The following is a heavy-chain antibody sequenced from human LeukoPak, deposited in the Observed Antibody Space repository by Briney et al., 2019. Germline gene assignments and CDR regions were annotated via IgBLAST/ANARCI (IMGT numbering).Heavy chain of an antibody. CDR1: GFTLSTHW. V-gene: IGHV3-74*01. CDR3: VRDRDDFWSAYYLDY. CDR2: INTDGSST. D-gene: IGHD3-3*01. J-gene: IGHJ4*02. Sequence: GGSLRLSCAASGFTLSTHWMHWVRQVPGKGLVWVSRINTDGSSTIYADSVKGRFTISRDNAKNTLYLQMNSLRAEDTAVYYCVRDRDDFWSAYYLDYWGQGTLVTDSS.